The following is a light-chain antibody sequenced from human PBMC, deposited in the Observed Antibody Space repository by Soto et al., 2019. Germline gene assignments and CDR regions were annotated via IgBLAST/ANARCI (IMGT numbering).Light chain of an antibody. CDR1: QSVSSSY. CDR3: RQDGSFLLP. J-gene: IGKJ3*01. V-gene: IGKV3-20*01. CDR2: CAS. Sequence: EIVLSQTPCTLSWSPWERPGLSCRASQSVSSSYLASYQQKPGQAPRLLLYCASSRATGIPDSFSGSGSGTAFTLPISRLEPEDFAVYYCRQDGSFLLPFGPGTKVDIK.